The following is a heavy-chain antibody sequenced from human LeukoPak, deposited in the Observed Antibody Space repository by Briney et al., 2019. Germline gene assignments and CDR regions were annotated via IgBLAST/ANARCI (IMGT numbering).Heavy chain of an antibody. CDR3: ARNTMIPYFDY. V-gene: IGHV1-18*01. Sequence: ASEKVSCKASGNTLTNYGISWVRQAPGQGLEWMGWINPNNGNTNYAQKFQGRVTMTTDTSTSTVYMELRSLRSDDTAVYYCARNTMIPYFDYWGQGTLVTVSS. J-gene: IGHJ4*02. D-gene: IGHD3-22*01. CDR1: GNTLTNYG. CDR2: INPNNGNT.